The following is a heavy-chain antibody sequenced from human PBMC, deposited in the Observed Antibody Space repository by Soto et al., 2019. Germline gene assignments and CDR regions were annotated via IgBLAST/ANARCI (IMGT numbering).Heavy chain of an antibody. CDR2: IFSNDDK. J-gene: IGHJ4*02. Sequence: QVTLKESGPVLVKPTETRTLTCTVSGFSLSNARMGVSWIRQPPGKALEWLAHIFSNDDKSYSTYLKSRLTSSNDTSKSHVVLTMTNVDHVDTATYYCARIVLGYSGGWHPDYWGQGTLVTVSS. V-gene: IGHV2-26*01. CDR3: ARIVLGYSGGWHPDY. CDR1: GFSLSNARMG. D-gene: IGHD6-19*01.